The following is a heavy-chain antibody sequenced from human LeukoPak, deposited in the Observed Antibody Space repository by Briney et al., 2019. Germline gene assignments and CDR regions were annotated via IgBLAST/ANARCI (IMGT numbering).Heavy chain of an antibody. D-gene: IGHD3-3*01. CDR2: IIPIFGTA. Sequence: SVKVSCKASGGTFSSYAISWVRQAPGQGLEWMGGIIPIFGTADYAQKFQGRVTITADESTSTAYMELSSLRSEDTAVYYCAREAYDFWSGSDYWGQGTLVTVSS. J-gene: IGHJ4*02. CDR1: GGTFSSYA. CDR3: AREAYDFWSGSDY. V-gene: IGHV1-69*13.